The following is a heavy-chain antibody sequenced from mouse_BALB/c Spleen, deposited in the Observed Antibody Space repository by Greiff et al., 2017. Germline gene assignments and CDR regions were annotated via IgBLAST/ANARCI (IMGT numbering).Heavy chain of an antibody. Sequence: QVQLKESGADLVKPGASVKMSCKASGYTFTSYWMHWVKQRPGQGLEWIGYINPSTGYTEYNQKFKDKATLTADKSSSTAYMQLSSLTSEDSAVYYCATGTYYFDYWGQGTTLTVSS. CDR1: GYTFTSYW. J-gene: IGHJ2*01. CDR2: INPSTGYT. D-gene: IGHD4-1*01. CDR3: ATGTYYFDY. V-gene: IGHV1-7*01.